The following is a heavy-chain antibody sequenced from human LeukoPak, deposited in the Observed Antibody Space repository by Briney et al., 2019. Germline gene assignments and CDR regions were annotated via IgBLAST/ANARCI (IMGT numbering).Heavy chain of an antibody. D-gene: IGHD6-19*01. J-gene: IGHJ4*02. CDR1: RFTFSNYG. V-gene: IGHV3-30*18. Sequence: GGSLRLSCAASRFTFSNYGMHWVRQAPGKGLEWMAAISYDGSKNYYADSVKGRFAISRDNSKNTLYLQMNSLRAEDTAMYYCVKDRRGRTPEAGAEGYFENWGQGTLVTVST. CDR3: VKDRRGRTPEAGAEGYFEN. CDR2: ISYDGSKN.